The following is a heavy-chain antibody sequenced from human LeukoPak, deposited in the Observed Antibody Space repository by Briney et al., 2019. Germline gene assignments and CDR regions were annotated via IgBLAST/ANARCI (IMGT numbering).Heavy chain of an antibody. CDR1: GYTSTGYF. V-gene: IGHV1-2*02. CDR2: INPTSGGP. CDR3: ASRGYYYASDI. D-gene: IGHD3-22*01. Sequence: ASVKVSCKASGYTSTGYFIHWVRQAPGQGLEWMGWINPTSGGPNYAQKFQGRVTMTRDTSITTAYMELTRLRSDDTAIYYCASRGYYYASDIWGQGTMVTVSS. J-gene: IGHJ3*02.